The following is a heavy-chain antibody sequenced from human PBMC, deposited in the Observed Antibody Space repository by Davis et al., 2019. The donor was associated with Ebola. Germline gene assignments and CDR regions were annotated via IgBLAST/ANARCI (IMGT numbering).Heavy chain of an antibody. CDR3: ARGSHYDFWSGPAYYYYGMDV. J-gene: IGHJ6*02. CDR2: ISSSSSTI. D-gene: IGHD3-3*01. Sequence: GGSLRLSCAASGFTFSSYSMNWVRQAPGKGLEWVSYISSSSSTIYYADSVKGRFTISRDNAKNSLYLQMNSLRDEDTAVYYCARGSHYDFWSGPAYYYYGMDVWGQGTTVTVSS. CDR1: GFTFSSYS. V-gene: IGHV3-48*02.